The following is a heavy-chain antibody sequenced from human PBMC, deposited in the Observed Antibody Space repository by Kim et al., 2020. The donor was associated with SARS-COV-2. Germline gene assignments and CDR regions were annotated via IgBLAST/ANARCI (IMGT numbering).Heavy chain of an antibody. D-gene: IGHD6-6*01. V-gene: IGHV2-5*01. Sequence: SPSLKSRLTITKDTSKNLVVLTMTSMDPVDTATYYCAHSSGIAARPLFDYWGQGTLVTVSS. J-gene: IGHJ4*02. CDR3: AHSSGIAARPLFDY.